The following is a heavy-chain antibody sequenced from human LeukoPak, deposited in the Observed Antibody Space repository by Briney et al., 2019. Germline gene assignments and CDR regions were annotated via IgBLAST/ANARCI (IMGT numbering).Heavy chain of an antibody. J-gene: IGHJ6*02. CDR3: ARDGVLEWLLYSYYYYGMDV. V-gene: IGHV3-33*01. Sequence: GGSLRLSCVASRFIFSVYGMHWVRQAPGKGLEWVAVIWYDGSNKYYADSVKGRFTISRDNSKNTLYLQMNSLRAEDTAVYYCARDGVLEWLLYSYYYYGMDVWGQGTTVTVSS. CDR2: IWYDGSNK. D-gene: IGHD3-3*01. CDR1: RFIFSVYG.